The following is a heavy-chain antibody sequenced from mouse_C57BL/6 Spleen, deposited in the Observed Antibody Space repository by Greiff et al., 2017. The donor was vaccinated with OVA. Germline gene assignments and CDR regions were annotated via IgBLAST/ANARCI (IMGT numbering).Heavy chain of an antibody. D-gene: IGHD1-1*01. Sequence: QVQLQQPGAELVQPGASVKMSCKASGYTFTSYWITWVKQRPGQGLEWIGDIYPGSGSTNYNEKFKSKATLTVDTSSSTAYLQLSSLTSEDAAVYYCARRGSSYAMDYWGQGTSVTVSS. V-gene: IGHV1-55*01. CDR2: IYPGSGST. CDR1: GYTFTSYW. J-gene: IGHJ4*01. CDR3: ARRGSSYAMDY.